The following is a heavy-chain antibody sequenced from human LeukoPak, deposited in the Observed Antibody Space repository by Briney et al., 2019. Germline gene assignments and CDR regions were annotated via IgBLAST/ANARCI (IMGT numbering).Heavy chain of an antibody. V-gene: IGHV4-30-2*01. CDR3: ARGRAAAVSY. CDR1: GGSISSGGYS. Sequence: PSETLSLTCAVSGGSISSGGYSWSWIRQPPGKGLEWIGYLYHSGSTYYNPSLKSRVTISVDRSKNQFSLKLSSATAADTAVYYCARGRAAAVSYWGQGTLVTVSS. D-gene: IGHD6-13*01. J-gene: IGHJ4*02. CDR2: LYHSGST.